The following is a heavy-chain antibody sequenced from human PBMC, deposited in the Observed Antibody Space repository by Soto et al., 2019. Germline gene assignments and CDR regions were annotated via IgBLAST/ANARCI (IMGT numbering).Heavy chain of an antibody. CDR1: GGSISSGGYS. Sequence: QLQLQESGSGLVKPSQTLSLTCAVSGGSISSGGYSWSWIRQPPGKGLEWIGYIYHSGSTYYNPSLKSGVTISVDRSKNQFSLKLRSVTAADTAVYYCARVVGGYYYGMDVWGQGTTVTVSS. CDR2: IYHSGST. V-gene: IGHV4-30-2*01. J-gene: IGHJ6*02. D-gene: IGHD1-26*01. CDR3: ARVVGGYYYGMDV.